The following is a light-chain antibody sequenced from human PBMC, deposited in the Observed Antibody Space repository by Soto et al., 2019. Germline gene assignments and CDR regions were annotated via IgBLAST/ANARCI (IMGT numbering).Light chain of an antibody. CDR1: QSVSSSY. V-gene: IGKV3-20*01. Sequence: EIVLTQSPGTLSLSPGERATLSCRASQSVSSSYLARYQQKPGQAPRLLIYGASTRATGVPARFSGRGAGAEFTLTISSLQSEDFAVYYCQQYRSWPRTFGQGTKVDIK. J-gene: IGKJ1*01. CDR2: GAS. CDR3: QQYRSWPRT.